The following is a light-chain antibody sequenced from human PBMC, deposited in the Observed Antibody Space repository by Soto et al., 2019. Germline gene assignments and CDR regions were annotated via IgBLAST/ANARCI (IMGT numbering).Light chain of an antibody. CDR3: QQSYSTPRT. CDR1: QGISSY. Sequence: AIRMTQSPSSLSASTGDRVTITCRASQGISSYLAWYQQKPGKAPKFLIYAASTLQSGVPSRFSGSGSGTEFTLTISSLQPEDFATYYCQQSYSTPRTFGQGTMVDIK. CDR2: AAS. V-gene: IGKV1-8*01. J-gene: IGKJ1*01.